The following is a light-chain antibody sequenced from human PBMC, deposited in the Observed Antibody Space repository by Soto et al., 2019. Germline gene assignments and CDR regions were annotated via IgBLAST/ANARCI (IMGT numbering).Light chain of an antibody. CDR3: QQYDTYPWT. CDR2: KAS. V-gene: IGKV1-5*03. CDR1: QRISSW. Sequence: DIQMTQSPSTLSASVGDRVTITCRASQRISSWLAWYQQKPGKAPNLLIYKASNLESGVPSRFSGSGSGTEFTLTISSLQPDDFATYYCQQYDTYPWTFGQGTKVEI. J-gene: IGKJ1*01.